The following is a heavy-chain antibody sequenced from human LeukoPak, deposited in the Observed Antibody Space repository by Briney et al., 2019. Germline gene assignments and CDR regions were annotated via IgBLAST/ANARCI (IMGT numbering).Heavy chain of an antibody. J-gene: IGHJ4*02. D-gene: IGHD2-2*01. Sequence: GGSLRLSCAASGFTVSSNYMSWVRQALGKGLVWVSFIYNTGDTYYADSVRGRFTISRDNSKNTLFLQMHSLRAEDTAVYYCARWYCSTTNCYYDYWGQGTLVTVSS. CDR1: GFTVSSNY. CDR2: IYNTGDT. V-gene: IGHV3-53*01. CDR3: ARWYCSTTNCYYDY.